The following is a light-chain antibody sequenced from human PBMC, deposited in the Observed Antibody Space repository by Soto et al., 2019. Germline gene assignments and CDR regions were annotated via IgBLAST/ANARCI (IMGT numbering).Light chain of an antibody. Sequence: EIGLTQSPGTLYLSPGERATLSCRASQSVSRSYLAWYQQKPGQAPRLLLYGASSRATGIPDRFSGSGSGTDFTLTISRLEPEDFAVYYCQQYGSSPTTFGQGTKVEIK. CDR1: QSVSRSY. CDR3: QQYGSSPTT. J-gene: IGKJ1*01. V-gene: IGKV3-20*01. CDR2: GAS.